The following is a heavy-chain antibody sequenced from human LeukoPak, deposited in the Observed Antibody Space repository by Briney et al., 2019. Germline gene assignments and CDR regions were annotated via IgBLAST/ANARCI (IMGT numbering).Heavy chain of an antibody. V-gene: IGHV4-31*03. CDR3: ARTSSTSFRSYFDF. CDR1: GVSISSGGYY. D-gene: IGHD2-2*01. J-gene: IGHJ4*02. CDR2: MYYTGST. Sequence: SETLSLTYTVSGVSISSGGYYWTWIRQHPGKGLEWIGYMYYTGSTDYNPSLKSRLTISLDTSKNQFSLKLSSVTAADTAVYYCARTSSTSFRSYFDFWGQGTLVTVSS.